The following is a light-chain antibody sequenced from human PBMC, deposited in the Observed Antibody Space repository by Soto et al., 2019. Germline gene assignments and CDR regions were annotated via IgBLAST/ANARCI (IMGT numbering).Light chain of an antibody. V-gene: IGKV3D-15*01. CDR1: QNVYNN. J-gene: IGKJ4*01. CDR2: VAS. CDR3: QQYTSWPLT. Sequence: EVVMTQSPATLSVSPGERATLSCRTSQNVYNNLAWYLQKPGQAPRLLISVASTRATGIPARFSGSGSGTEFTLTINSLQSEDFAVYYCQQYTSWPLTFGGGTKVEIK.